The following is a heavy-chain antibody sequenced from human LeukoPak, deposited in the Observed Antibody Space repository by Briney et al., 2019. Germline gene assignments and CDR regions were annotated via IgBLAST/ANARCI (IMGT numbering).Heavy chain of an antibody. CDR2: INPNSGGT. V-gene: IGHV1-2*02. CDR3: ARDGAYDSSGYYYPGDAFDI. CDR1: GYTFTGYY. J-gene: IGHJ3*02. Sequence: ASVKVSCKASGYTFTGYYMHWVRQAPGQGLEWMGWINPNSGGTNYAQKLQGRVTMTTDTSTSTAYMELRSLRSDDTAVYYCARDGAYDSSGYYYPGDAFDIWGQGTMVTVSS. D-gene: IGHD3-22*01.